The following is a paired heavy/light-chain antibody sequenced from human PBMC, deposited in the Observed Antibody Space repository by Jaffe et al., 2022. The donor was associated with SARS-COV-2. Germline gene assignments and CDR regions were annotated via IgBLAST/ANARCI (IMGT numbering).Heavy chain of an antibody. V-gene: IGHV3-11*01. CDR3: ARGSSNWLKYFDY. CDR1: GFTFSDNY. D-gene: IGHD6-13*01. J-gene: IGHJ4*02. Sequence: QVQLVESGGDLVKPGGSLRLSCAASGFTFSDNYMSWVRQAPGKGLEWISYVSSSSHSMQYADSVKGRFTISRDTAKRSVYLEMNSLRVEDTAVYYCARGSSNWLKYFDYWGQGTLVTVSS. CDR2: VSSSSHSM.
Light chain of an antibody. CDR1: QSVSSS. CDR3: QQYTYWYT. CDR2: DAS. Sequence: EIVMTQSPATLSVSPGERATLSCRASQSVSSSLAWYQQKPGQAPRLLIYDASTRATGIPARFSGSGSGTEFTLTISSLQSEDFAVYYCQQYTYWYTFGQGTKLEIK. J-gene: IGKJ2*01. V-gene: IGKV3-15*01.